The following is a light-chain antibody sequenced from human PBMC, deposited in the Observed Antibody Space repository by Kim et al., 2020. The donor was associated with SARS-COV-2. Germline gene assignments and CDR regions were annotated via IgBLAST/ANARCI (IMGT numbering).Light chain of an antibody. J-gene: IGLJ2*01. Sequence: PGQTARITCSGDALQKQYAYWYQQKPGQAPVLVIYKDSERPSGIPERFSGYSSGTTVTLTISGVQAEDEADYYCQSADSSGTYVVFGGGTQLTVL. CDR2: KDS. CDR1: ALQKQY. CDR3: QSADSSGTYVV. V-gene: IGLV3-25*03.